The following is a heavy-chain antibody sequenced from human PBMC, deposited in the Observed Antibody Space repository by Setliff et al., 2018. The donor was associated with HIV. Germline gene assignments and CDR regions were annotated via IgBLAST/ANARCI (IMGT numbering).Heavy chain of an antibody. Sequence: GGSLRLSCAASGFSISDFWMSWVRQAPGKGLEWVANIKEDGSEQYYMDSVKGRFTISRDNAKNSLYLQMNSLRAEDTAVYYCARDHQFYDICDYWGQGTLVTVSS. CDR2: IKEDGSEQ. V-gene: IGHV3-7*01. CDR1: GFSISDFW. J-gene: IGHJ4*02. CDR3: ARDHQFYDICDY. D-gene: IGHD3-9*01.